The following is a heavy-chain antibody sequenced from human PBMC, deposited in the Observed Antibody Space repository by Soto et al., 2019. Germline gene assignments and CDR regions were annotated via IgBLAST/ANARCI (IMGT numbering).Heavy chain of an antibody. CDR1: GCTFSSYA. D-gene: IGHD5-12*01. V-gene: IGHV3-23*01. Sequence: GGSLRLSCAASGCTFSSYAMSWVRQAPGKGLEWVSAISGSGGSTYYADSVKGRFTISRDNSKNTLYLQMNSLRAEDTAVYYCAKYRTYSGYEEGYYFDYWGQGT. J-gene: IGHJ4*02. CDR3: AKYRTYSGYEEGYYFDY. CDR2: ISGSGGST.